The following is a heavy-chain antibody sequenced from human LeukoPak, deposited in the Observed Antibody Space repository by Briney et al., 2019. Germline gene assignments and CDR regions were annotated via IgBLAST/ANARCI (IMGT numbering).Heavy chain of an antibody. D-gene: IGHD3-9*01. CDR2: IIPIFGTA. Sequence: SVKASCKASGGTFSSHAISWVRQAPGQGLEWMGGIIPIFGTANYAQKFQGRVTITADESTSTAYMELSSLRSEDTAVYYCARPLDYDILTGYCPFGYWGQGTLVTVSS. V-gene: IGHV1-69*13. CDR3: ARPLDYDILTGYCPFGY. CDR1: GGTFSSHA. J-gene: IGHJ4*02.